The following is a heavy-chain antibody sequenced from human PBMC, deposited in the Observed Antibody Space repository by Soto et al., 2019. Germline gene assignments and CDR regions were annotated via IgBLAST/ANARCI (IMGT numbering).Heavy chain of an antibody. CDR2: VYYAGGS. V-gene: IGHV4-59*08. CDR1: GGSIDGRN. D-gene: IGHD3-10*01. Sequence: QVQLQESGPGLVKPSETLSLTCTVSGGSIDGRNCAWIRQPPGKGLEWLGYVYYAGGSSYNPSVKSRLTLSTDTSKSPFSLQLRSVTAADTAVYYCVRQGIGNLHGLVDVWGRGTTVTVSS. J-gene: IGHJ6*02. CDR3: VRQGIGNLHGLVDV.